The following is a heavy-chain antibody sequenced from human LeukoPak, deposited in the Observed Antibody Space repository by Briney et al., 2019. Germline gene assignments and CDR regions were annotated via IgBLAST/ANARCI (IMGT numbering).Heavy chain of an antibody. CDR2: IYHSGST. V-gene: IGHV4-4*02. CDR3: ARENYDSSGYKVDY. D-gene: IGHD3-22*01. CDR1: GGSISSSNW. Sequence: SETLSLTCAVCGGSISSSNWWSWVRQPPGKGLEWIGEIYHSGSTNYNPSLKSRVTISIHTSTNQFSLKLSSVTAADTAVYYCARENYDSSGYKVDYWGQGTLVTVSS. J-gene: IGHJ4*02.